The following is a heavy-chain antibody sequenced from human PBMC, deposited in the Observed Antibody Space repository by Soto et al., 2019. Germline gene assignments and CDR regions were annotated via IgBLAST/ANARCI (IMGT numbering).Heavy chain of an antibody. CDR2: ISGNGGSK. J-gene: IGHJ4*02. V-gene: IGHV3-23*01. CDR1: GFTFSSYG. Sequence: GGSLRLSCAASGFTFSSYGMHWVRQAPGKGLEWVAVISGNGGSKYYTDSVKGRFTISRDNSKNTLYLQMNSLRVEDTAVYFCARQRSYNSGFFDYWSQGALVTVSS. CDR3: ARQRSYNSGFFDY. D-gene: IGHD6-19*01.